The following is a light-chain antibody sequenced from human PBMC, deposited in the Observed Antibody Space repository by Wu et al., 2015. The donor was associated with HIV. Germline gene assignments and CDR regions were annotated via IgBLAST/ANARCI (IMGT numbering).Light chain of an antibody. Sequence: AIQLTQSPSSLSASVGDRVTITCRASQGISSALAWYQQKSGKAPKLLIYDASSLESGVPSRFSGSGSGTDFTLTISSLQAEDFATYYCQQSYSTPPENSFGQGTKLEIK. V-gene: IGKV1-13*02. J-gene: IGKJ2*03. CDR2: DAS. CDR3: QQSYSTPPENS. CDR1: QGISSA.